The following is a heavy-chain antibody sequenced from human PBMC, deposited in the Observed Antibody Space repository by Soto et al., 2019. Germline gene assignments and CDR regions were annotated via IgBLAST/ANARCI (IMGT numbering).Heavy chain of an antibody. V-gene: IGHV3-23*01. Sequence: EVQLLESGGGLVQPGGSLRLSCAASGFTFSSYAMSWVRQAPGKGLEWVSAISGSGGSTYYADSVKGRFTISRDNSKNTLYLQMNSLRAEDTAVYYFAKGGPYYDILTISYFDYWGQGTLVTVSS. J-gene: IGHJ4*02. CDR3: AKGGPYYDILTISYFDY. CDR2: ISGSGGST. D-gene: IGHD3-9*01. CDR1: GFTFSSYA.